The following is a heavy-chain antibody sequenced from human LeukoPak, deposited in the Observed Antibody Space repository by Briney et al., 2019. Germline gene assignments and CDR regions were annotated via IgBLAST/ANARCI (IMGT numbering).Heavy chain of an antibody. V-gene: IGHV4-61*02. CDR1: GGSISSGSYY. CDR3: ASPGYCSSTSCRGYYYMDV. Sequence: PSQTLSLTCTVSGGSISSGSYYWSWIRQPAGKGLEWIGRIYTSGSTNYNPSLKSRVTISVDTSKNQFSLKLSSVTAADTAVYYCASPGYCSSTSCRGYYYMDVWGKGTTVTVSS. CDR2: IYTSGST. J-gene: IGHJ6*03. D-gene: IGHD2-2*01.